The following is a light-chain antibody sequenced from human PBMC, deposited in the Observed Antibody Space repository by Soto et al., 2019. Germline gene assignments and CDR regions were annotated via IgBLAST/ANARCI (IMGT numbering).Light chain of an antibody. Sequence: DIQMTQSPSSLSASIGDRVTITCRASQGISNYLAWYQQKPGKVPKLLIYAASTLQSGVPSRFSGSGSGTAFILTISSLQPEDVATYYCQKYDSAPYTFGQGTKLEIK. CDR2: AAS. V-gene: IGKV1-27*01. J-gene: IGKJ2*01. CDR1: QGISNY. CDR3: QKYDSAPYT.